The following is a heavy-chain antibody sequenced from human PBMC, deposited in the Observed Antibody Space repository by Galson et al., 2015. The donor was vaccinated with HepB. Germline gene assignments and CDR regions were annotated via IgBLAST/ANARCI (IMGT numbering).Heavy chain of an antibody. CDR1: GGSISSGGYY. V-gene: IGHV4-31*03. CDR3: ARDRGSGIDY. Sequence: TLSLTCTVSGGSISSGGYYWSWIRQHPGKGLEWIGYIYYSGSTYYNPSLKSRVTISVDTSKNQFSLKLSSVTAADTAVYYCARDRGSGIDYWGQGTLVTVSS. J-gene: IGHJ4*02. D-gene: IGHD3-10*01. CDR2: IYYSGST.